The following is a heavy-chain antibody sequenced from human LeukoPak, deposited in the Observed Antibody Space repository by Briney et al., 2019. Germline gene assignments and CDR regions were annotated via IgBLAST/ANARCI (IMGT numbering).Heavy chain of an antibody. D-gene: IGHD3-16*01. CDR1: GGSISSSSYY. V-gene: IGHV4-39*07. J-gene: IGHJ5*02. CDR2: IYYSGST. CDR3: AREALPYVWGTGGFDP. Sequence: SETLSLTCTVSGGSISSSSYYWGWIRQPPGKGLEWIGSIYYSGSTYYNPSLKSRVTISVDTSKNQFSLKLSSVTAADSAVYHCAREALPYVWGTGGFDPWGQGTLVTVSS.